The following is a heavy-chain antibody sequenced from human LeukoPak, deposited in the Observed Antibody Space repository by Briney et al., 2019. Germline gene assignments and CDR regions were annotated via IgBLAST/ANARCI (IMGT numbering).Heavy chain of an antibody. CDR3: ARDRTRPWELQLYFDY. V-gene: IGHV1-8*01. J-gene: IGHJ4*02. Sequence: VASVKVSCKAPGYTFTSYDINWVRQATGQGLEWMGWMNPNSGNTGYAQKFQGRVTMTRNTSISTAYMELSSLRSEDTAVYYCARDRTRPWELQLYFDYWGQGTLVTVSS. D-gene: IGHD1-26*01. CDR1: GYTFTSYD. CDR2: MNPNSGNT.